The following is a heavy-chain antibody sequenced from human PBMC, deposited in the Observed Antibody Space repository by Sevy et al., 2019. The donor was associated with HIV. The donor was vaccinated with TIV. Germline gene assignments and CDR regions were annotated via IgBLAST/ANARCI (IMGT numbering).Heavy chain of an antibody. V-gene: IGHV5-51*01. D-gene: IGHD3-22*01. J-gene: IGHJ4*02. CDR2: IYPGDSDI. CDR3: ARRGFDSSGYPQYYFDY. CDR1: GYRFISYW. Sequence: GESLKISCKGSGYRFISYWIGWVRQMPGKGLEWMGIIYPGDSDIRYSPSFQGQVTISADKSTSTAYLRWSSLQASDTAGYFCARRGFDSSGYPQYYFDYWGQGTLVTVSS.